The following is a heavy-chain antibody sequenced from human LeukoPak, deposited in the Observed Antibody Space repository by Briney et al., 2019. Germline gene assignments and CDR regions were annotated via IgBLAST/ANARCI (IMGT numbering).Heavy chain of an antibody. J-gene: IGHJ4*02. CDR2: ISANTGIV. CDR3: AKGFWTGRWLPLDS. V-gene: IGHV3-9*01. D-gene: IGHD5-24*01. CDR1: GFTFDNYP. Sequence: GGSLRLSCAASGFTFDNYPMHWVRQAPGKGLEWVAGISANTGIVVYGDSVRGRFTISRDNAKKSLYLQMNSLRVDDTAFYSCAKGFWTGRWLPLDSWGQGTQVTVSS.